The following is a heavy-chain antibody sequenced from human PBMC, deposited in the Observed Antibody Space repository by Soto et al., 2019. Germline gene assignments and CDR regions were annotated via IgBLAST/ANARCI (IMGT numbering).Heavy chain of an antibody. Sequence: ETLSLTGAVDGGCFSGYYWSWIRQPPERGLEWIGEINHSGSTNYKPSLKSRVTISVDTSKNQFSLKLRSVTAADTAVYYCARGRGGSGSTPNAQFDYWGQGTLVTVYS. D-gene: IGHD3-10*01. CDR1: GGCFSGYY. V-gene: IGHV4-34*01. J-gene: IGHJ4*02. CDR2: INHSGST. CDR3: ARGRGGSGSTPNAQFDY.